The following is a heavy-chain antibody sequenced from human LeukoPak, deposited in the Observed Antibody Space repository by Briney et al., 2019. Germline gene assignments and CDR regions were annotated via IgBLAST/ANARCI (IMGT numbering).Heavy chain of an antibody. CDR1: GFTFSSYG. Sequence: GGSLRLSCAASGFTFSSYGMHWVRQAPGKGLEWVAFIRYDGSNKYYADSVKGRFTISRDNSKNTLYLQMNSLRAEDTAVYYCARDYSGSYYAPHDAFDIWGQGTMVTVSS. V-gene: IGHV3-30*02. J-gene: IGHJ3*02. CDR2: IRYDGSNK. CDR3: ARDYSGSYYAPHDAFDI. D-gene: IGHD1-26*01.